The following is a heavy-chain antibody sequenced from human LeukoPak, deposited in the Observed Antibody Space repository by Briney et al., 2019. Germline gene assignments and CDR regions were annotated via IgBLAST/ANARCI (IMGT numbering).Heavy chain of an antibody. Sequence: SETLSLTCTVSGGSISSHYWSWIRQPPGKGLEWIGYIYYSGSTNYNPSLKSRVTISVDTSKNQFSLKLSSVTAADTAVYYCARGLTIFGVGRRDAFDIWGQGTMVTVSS. D-gene: IGHD3-3*01. CDR3: ARGLTIFGVGRRDAFDI. V-gene: IGHV4-59*11. J-gene: IGHJ3*02. CDR1: GGSISSHY. CDR2: IYYSGST.